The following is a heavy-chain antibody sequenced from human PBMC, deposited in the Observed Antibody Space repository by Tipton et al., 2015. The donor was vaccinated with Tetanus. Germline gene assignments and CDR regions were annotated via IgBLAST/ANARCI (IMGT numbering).Heavy chain of an antibody. V-gene: IGHV4-30-2*01. CDR2: IYNRGST. D-gene: IGHD3-10*01. J-gene: IGHJ6*02. CDR1: GGSISGGDYS. Sequence: LRLSCAVSGGSISGGDYSWSWIRQPPGKGLAWIGCIYNRGSTWYNPSLKSRVTISEDRSQNQISLRLRSVTAADTAVYYCARVKGIYNHDGLYVWGQGTTVTVSS. CDR3: ARVKGIYNHDGLYV.